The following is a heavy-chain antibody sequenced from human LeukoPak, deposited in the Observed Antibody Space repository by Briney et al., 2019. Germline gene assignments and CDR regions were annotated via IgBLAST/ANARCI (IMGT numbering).Heavy chain of an antibody. CDR3: ARALAGGDYVSPDY. Sequence: GASVKVSCKASGYSLHSFGITWVRQAPGQGLEWMGWISTYNGNTNYAQKLQGRVTMTTDTSTSTGYMELRSLSSDDTAVYYCARALAGGDYVSPDYWGQGTLVTVSS. CDR1: GYSLHSFG. J-gene: IGHJ4*02. CDR2: ISTYNGNT. D-gene: IGHD4-17*01. V-gene: IGHV1-18*01.